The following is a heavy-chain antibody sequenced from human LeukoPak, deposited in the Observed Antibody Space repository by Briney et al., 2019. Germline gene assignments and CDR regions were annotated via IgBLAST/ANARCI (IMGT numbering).Heavy chain of an antibody. CDR2: ISGSGGST. CDR1: GFTFSSYA. J-gene: IGHJ4*02. Sequence: GGSLRLSCAASGFTFSSYAMSWVRQAPGKGLVWVSTISGSGGSTDYADSVKGRFTVSRDNSKNTLYLQMNSLRAEDTAEYHCAKAGSSWYDGYFDYWGQGTLVTVSS. CDR3: AKAGSSWYDGYFDY. V-gene: IGHV3-23*01. D-gene: IGHD6-13*01.